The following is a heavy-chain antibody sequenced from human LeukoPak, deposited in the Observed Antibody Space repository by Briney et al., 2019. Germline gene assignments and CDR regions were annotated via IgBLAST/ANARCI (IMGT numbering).Heavy chain of an antibody. D-gene: IGHD3-3*01. CDR3: ARGSYDFWSGYYH. CDR1: EFTFSSYA. J-gene: IGHJ5*02. Sequence: QPGGSLRLSCAASEFTFSSYAMHWVRQAPGKGLEWVAVISYDGSNKYYADSVKGRFTISRDNSKNTLYVQMNSLRAEDTAVYYCARGSYDFWSGYYHWGQGTLVTVSS. V-gene: IGHV3-30-3*01. CDR2: ISYDGSNK.